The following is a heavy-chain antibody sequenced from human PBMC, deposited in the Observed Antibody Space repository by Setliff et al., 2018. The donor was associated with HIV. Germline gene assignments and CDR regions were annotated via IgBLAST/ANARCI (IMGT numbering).Heavy chain of an antibody. CDR3: ARYEGVMTYAAYPLGH. V-gene: IGHV1-8*02. CDR2: MNPNTGNT. CDR1: GYAFTNYD. Sequence: ASVKVSCKASGYAFTNYDINWVRQAAGQGLEWMAWMNPNTGNTGYAQKFRGRVTLTRNTSISTAYLELSSLRSEDTAMYYCARYEGVMTYAAYPLGHWGQGTLVTVSS. D-gene: IGHD2-21*02. J-gene: IGHJ4*02.